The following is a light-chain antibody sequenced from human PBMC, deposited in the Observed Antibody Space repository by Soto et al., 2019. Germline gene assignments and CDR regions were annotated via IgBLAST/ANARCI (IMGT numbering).Light chain of an antibody. V-gene: IGKV3-15*01. CDR2: GAS. CDR3: QQYNNWPRRT. CDR1: QSVSSN. Sequence: EIVMTQSPATLSVSPGERATLSCRASQSVSSNLAWYQQKPGQAPRLLIYGASTRATGIPVRFSGSWSETEFTLTISSLQSEDFAVDYWQQYNNWPRRTFGQGTKVEI. J-gene: IGKJ1*01.